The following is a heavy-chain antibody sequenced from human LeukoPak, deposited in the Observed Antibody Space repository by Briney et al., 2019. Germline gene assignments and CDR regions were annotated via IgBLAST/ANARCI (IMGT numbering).Heavy chain of an antibody. CDR3: AKALAYSSSWIGDY. CDR2: ISGSGGST. Sequence: GGSLRLSCAASGFTFSSYAMSWVRQAPGKGLEWVSAISGSGGSTYYADSVKGRFTISRDNSKNTLYLQMNSPRAEDTAVYYCAKALAYSSSWIGDYWGQGTLVTVSS. D-gene: IGHD6-13*01. J-gene: IGHJ4*02. V-gene: IGHV3-23*01. CDR1: GFTFSSYA.